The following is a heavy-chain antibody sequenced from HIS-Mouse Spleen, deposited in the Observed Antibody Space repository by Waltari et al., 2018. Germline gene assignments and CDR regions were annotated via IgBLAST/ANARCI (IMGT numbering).Heavy chain of an antibody. D-gene: IGHD6-13*01. CDR2: IYYSGST. V-gene: IGHV4-39*07. J-gene: IGHJ2*01. CDR1: GGSLSRSSYY. CDR3: AREIPYSSSWYDWYFDL. Sequence: QLQLQESGPGLVKPSETLSLTCTVSGGSLSRSSYYGVWIRQPPGKGLEWIGSIYYSGSTYYNPSLKSRVTISVDTSKNQFSLKLSSVTAADTAVYYCAREIPYSSSWYDWYFDLWGRGTLVTVSS.